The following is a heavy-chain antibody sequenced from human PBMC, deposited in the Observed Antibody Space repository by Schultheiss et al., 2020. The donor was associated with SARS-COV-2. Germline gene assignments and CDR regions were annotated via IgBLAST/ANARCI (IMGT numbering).Heavy chain of an antibody. CDR3: AKTPFGNRYYYYMDV. V-gene: IGHV3-30*18. CDR1: GFTFSSYG. CDR2: ISYDGSNK. D-gene: IGHD4-23*01. Sequence: GGSLRLSCAASGFTFSSYGMHWVRQAPGKGLEWVAVISYDGSNKYYADSVKGRFTISRDNSKNTLYLQMNSLRAEDTAVYYCAKTPFGNRYYYYMDVWGKGTTVTVS. J-gene: IGHJ6*03.